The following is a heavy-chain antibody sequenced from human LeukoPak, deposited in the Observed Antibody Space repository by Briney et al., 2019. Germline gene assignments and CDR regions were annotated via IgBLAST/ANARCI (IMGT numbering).Heavy chain of an antibody. V-gene: IGHV4-30-2*01. J-gene: IGHJ4*02. Sequence: SQTLSLTCAVSGGSISSGGYSWSWIRQPPGKGLEWIGYIYHGGSTYYNPSLKSRVTISVDRSKNQFSLKLSSVTAADTAVYYCARVRYCSSTSCYRRDAYFDYWGQGTLVTVSS. CDR2: IYHGGST. D-gene: IGHD2-2*02. CDR3: ARVRYCSSTSCYRRDAYFDY. CDR1: GGSISSGGYS.